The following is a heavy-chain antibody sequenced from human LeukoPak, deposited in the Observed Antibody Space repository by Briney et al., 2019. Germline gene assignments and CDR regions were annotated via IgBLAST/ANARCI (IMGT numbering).Heavy chain of an antibody. CDR3: ARQRTVSTTRGFDV. J-gene: IGHJ3*01. Sequence: SETLSLTCAVSGGSINSGGYTWSWIRQPPGKGLDWIGDISRSGSTNYNPSLKSRLTISLDTSMTHVSLNLRYVTAADTAVYWCARQRTVSTTRGFDVWGQGTMVTVSS. D-gene: IGHD5/OR15-5a*01. CDR1: GGSINSGGYT. V-gene: IGHV4-30-2*01. CDR2: ISRSGST.